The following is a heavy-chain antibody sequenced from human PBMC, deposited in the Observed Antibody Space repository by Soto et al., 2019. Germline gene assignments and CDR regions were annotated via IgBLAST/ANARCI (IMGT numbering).Heavy chain of an antibody. CDR2: ISAYNGNT. CDR3: ARDKGIAAAGTGANDY. Sequence: QVQLVQSGAEVKKAGATVKVSCKASGYTFTSYGISWVRQAPGQGLDWMGWISAYNGNTNYAQKLQGRVTMTTDTSTSTAYKELRSLRSDDTAVYYCARDKGIAAAGTGANDYWGQGTLVTVSS. CDR1: GYTFTSYG. J-gene: IGHJ4*02. V-gene: IGHV1-18*01. D-gene: IGHD6-13*01.